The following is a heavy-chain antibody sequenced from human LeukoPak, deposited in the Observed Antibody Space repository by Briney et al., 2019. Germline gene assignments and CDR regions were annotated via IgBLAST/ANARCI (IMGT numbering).Heavy chain of an antibody. CDR2: ISYDGGNK. CDR1: GFTFSSYG. D-gene: IGHD4-17*01. Sequence: PGGPLRLSCSASGFTFSSYGMDWVRQAPGKGLEWVAVISYDGGNKYYADSVKGRFTISRDNAKNSLYLQLNSLRPEDTALYYCSTDPRSLLYWGHGTLVTVSS. CDR3: STDPRSLLY. J-gene: IGHJ4*01. V-gene: IGHV3-30*03.